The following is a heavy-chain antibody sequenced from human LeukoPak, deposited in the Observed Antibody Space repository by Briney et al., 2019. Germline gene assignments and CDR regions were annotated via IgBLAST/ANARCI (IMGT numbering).Heavy chain of an antibody. CDR3: ARDPDFWSGYYKGVEGDY. CDR1: GGSISSSSYF. J-gene: IGHJ4*02. Sequence: PSETLSLTCTVSGGSISSSSYFWGWIRQPPGKGLEWIGSIYHSGSTYYNPSLKSRVTISVDTSKNQFSLKLSSVTAADTAVYYCARDPDFWSGYYKGVEGDYWGQGTLVTVSS. D-gene: IGHD3-3*01. V-gene: IGHV4-39*07. CDR2: IYHSGST.